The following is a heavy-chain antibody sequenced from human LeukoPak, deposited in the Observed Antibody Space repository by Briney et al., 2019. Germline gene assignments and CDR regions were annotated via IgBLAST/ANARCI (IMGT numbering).Heavy chain of an antibody. Sequence: GGSLRLSCAASGFTFSSYWMNWARQAPGKGLEWVASINHYGNVNYYVDSVKGRFTISRDNAKNSLYLQMSNLRAEDTAVYFCARGGGLDVWGQGATVTVSS. D-gene: IGHD3-16*01. J-gene: IGHJ6*02. CDR2: INHYGNVN. CDR3: ARGGGLDV. V-gene: IGHV3-7*03. CDR1: GFTFSSYW.